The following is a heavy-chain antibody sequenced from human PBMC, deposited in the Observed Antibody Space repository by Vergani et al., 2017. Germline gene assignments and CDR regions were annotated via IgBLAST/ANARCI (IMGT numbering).Heavy chain of an antibody. CDR1: GFTFSSHA. Sequence: EVQLLQSEGAVVQPGGSLRLSCVASGFTFSSHAMSWFRQGPGKGLEWVSSIKKSADSTHYADSVKGRFTISRDNSKNTLYLQMNSLRVEDTAVYYCGRGSDNYNWGQGTLVPVSS. CDR3: GRGSDNYN. CDR2: IKKSADST. D-gene: IGHD5-24*01. V-gene: IGHV3-23*01. J-gene: IGHJ4*02.